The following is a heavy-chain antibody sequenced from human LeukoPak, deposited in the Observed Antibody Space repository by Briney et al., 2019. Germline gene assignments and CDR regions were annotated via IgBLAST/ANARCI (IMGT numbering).Heavy chain of an antibody. CDR1: GFTFSIYS. V-gene: IGHV3-21*01. CDR3: ARDPVGATEDY. CDR2: ITGNSNYI. J-gene: IGHJ4*02. Sequence: PGGSLRLSCAASGFTFSIYSINWVRQAPGKGLEWVSFITGNSNYIYYADSVKGRFTISRDNAKKSLYLQMNSLRVEDTAVYYCARDPVGATEDYWGQGTLVTVSS. D-gene: IGHD1-26*01.